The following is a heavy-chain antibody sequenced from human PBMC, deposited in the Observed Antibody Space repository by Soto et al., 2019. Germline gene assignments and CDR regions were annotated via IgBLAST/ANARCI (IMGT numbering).Heavy chain of an antibody. Sequence: ASVKVSCKASGGTFSSYTISWVRQAPGQGLEWMGRIIPILGIANYAQKFQGRVTITADKSTSTAYMELSSLRSEDTAVYYCARAPSRYCSSTSCYASPNYFDYWGQGTLVTVSS. CDR1: GGTFSSYT. CDR2: IIPILGIA. D-gene: IGHD2-2*01. CDR3: ARAPSRYCSSTSCYASPNYFDY. V-gene: IGHV1-69*02. J-gene: IGHJ4*02.